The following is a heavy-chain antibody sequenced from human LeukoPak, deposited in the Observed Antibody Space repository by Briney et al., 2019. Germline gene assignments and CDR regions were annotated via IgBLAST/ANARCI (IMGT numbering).Heavy chain of an antibody. V-gene: IGHV3-9*01. Sequence: GGSLRLSCAASGFTFEDYAMPWFRQAPGKGLEWVSGISWNSGSIGYADSVKGRFTISRDNAKNSLYLQMNSLRAEDTALYYCAKDKSEYYYYYGMDVWGQGTTVTVSS. J-gene: IGHJ6*02. CDR2: ISWNSGSI. CDR1: GFTFEDYA. CDR3: AKDKSEYYYYYGMDV.